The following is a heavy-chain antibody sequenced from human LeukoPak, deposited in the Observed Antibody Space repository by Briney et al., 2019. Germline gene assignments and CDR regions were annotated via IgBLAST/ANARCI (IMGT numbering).Heavy chain of an antibody. CDR2: IYHSGST. J-gene: IGHJ2*01. CDR1: GGSFSGYY. CDR3: ARENDGPGEPNWYFDL. D-gene: IGHD1-1*01. V-gene: IGHV4-34*01. Sequence: SETLSLTCAVYGGSFSGYYWSWIRQPPGKGLEWIGYIYHSGSTYYIPSLKSRVTISVDRSKNQFSLKLSSVTAADTAVYYCARENDGPGEPNWYFDLWGRGTLVTVSS.